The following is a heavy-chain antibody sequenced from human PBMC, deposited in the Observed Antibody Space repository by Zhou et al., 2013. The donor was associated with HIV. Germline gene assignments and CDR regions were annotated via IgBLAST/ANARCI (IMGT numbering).Heavy chain of an antibody. CDR3: QSPYALTPAPVGWFDP. J-gene: IGHJ5*02. CDR1: GYTFTNYG. CDR2: ISAYNGNT. D-gene: IGHD2-15*01. V-gene: IGHV1-18*01. Sequence: QVQLVQSGAEVKKPGASVKVSCKASGYTFTNYGISWVRQAPGQGLEWMGWISAYNGNTNYAQKLQGRVTMTTDASASTAYMELRSLRSDDTALYFVQSPYALTPAPVGWFDPWGQGTLVTVSS.